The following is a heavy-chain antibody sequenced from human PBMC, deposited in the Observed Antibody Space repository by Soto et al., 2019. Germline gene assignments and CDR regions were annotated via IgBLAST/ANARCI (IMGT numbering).Heavy chain of an antibody. CDR1: GGSISSYY. J-gene: IGHJ4*02. V-gene: IGHV4-59*01. Sequence: SETLSLTCTVSGGSISSYYWSWIRQPPGKGLEWIGYIYYSGSTNYNPSLKSRVTISVDTSKNQFSLKLSSVTAADTAVYYCVRAIATTSIDYWGQGTLVTVSS. CDR3: VRAIATTSIDY. CDR2: IYYSGST. D-gene: IGHD1-26*01.